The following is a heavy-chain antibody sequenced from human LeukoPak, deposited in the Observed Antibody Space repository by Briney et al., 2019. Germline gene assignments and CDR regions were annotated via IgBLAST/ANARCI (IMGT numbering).Heavy chain of an antibody. CDR2: IYYSGGT. CDR1: GGSISSSDYY. CDR3: ASSWYYYYMDV. D-gene: IGHD6-13*01. J-gene: IGHJ6*03. V-gene: IGHV4-39*01. Sequence: SETLSLTCTVSGGSISSSDYYWVWIRQPPGKGLEWIGSIYYSGGTYYNPSLRSRVTISVDTSKNQFSLKLTSVTAADTAVYYCASSWYYYYMDVWGKGTTVTVSS.